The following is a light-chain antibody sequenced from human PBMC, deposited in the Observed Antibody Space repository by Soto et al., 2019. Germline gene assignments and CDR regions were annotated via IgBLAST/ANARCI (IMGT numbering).Light chain of an antibody. CDR2: GAS. CDR3: QHHNSYSQT. J-gene: IGKJ1*01. CDR1: QSIRYY. V-gene: IGKV1-5*01. Sequence: DIQLSQSPPTLSASVGDRVTITCRASQSIRYYLAWYQQMPGKAPKLLIYGASSLQSGVPSRFSGSGSGTEFTLIISCLQPDDFATYFCQHHNSYSQTFGQGTKV.